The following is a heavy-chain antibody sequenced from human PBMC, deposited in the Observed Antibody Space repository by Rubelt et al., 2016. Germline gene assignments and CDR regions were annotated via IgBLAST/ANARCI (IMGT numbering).Heavy chain of an antibody. D-gene: IGHD4-17*01. J-gene: IGHJ4*02. Sequence: QLQLQESGPGLVKPSETLSLTCTVSGGSISSSSYYWGWIRQPPGKGLQWIGSISYRGSTHYNPARTVRVPISVETCKTRVSLKLSAVTAADTAVYYVARRSTVTTEARDDYWGQGTLVTVSS. CDR2: ISYRGST. V-gene: IGHV4-39*01. CDR3: ARRSTVTTEARDDY. CDR1: GGSISSSSYY.